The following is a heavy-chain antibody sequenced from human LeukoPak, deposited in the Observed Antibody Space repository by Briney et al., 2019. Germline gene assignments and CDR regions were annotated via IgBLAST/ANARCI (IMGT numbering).Heavy chain of an antibody. V-gene: IGHV3-30*18. CDR1: GFTFSSYS. CDR3: AKDRLDY. Sequence: PGGSLRVSCAASGFTFSSYSMNWVRQAPGKGLEWVAVISYDGSNKYYADSVKGRFTISRDNSKNTLYLQMNSLRAEDTAVYYCAKDRLDYWGQGTLVTVSS. CDR2: ISYDGSNK. J-gene: IGHJ4*02.